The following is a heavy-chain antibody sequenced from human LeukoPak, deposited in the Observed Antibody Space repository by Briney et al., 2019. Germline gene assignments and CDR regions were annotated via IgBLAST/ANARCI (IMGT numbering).Heavy chain of an antibody. CDR3: AKDGREYSFDY. J-gene: IGHJ4*02. Sequence: SETLSLNCTVSGGSIRTYSLGWIRPPPGKPLEWIGYIYYSGHTDYNASIRSRVTISSDTSKNQFSLRLSSVTAADTAVYYCAKDGREYSFDYWGQGSLVTVSS. CDR1: GGSIRTYS. CDR2: IYYSGHT. V-gene: IGHV4-59*01. D-gene: IGHD4-17*01.